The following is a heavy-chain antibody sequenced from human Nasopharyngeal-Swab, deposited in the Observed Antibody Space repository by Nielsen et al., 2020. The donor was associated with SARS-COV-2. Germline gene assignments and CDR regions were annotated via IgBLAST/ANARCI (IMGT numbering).Heavy chain of an antibody. CDR3: THGDTAMVTGASY. D-gene: IGHD5-18*01. Sequence: ETLSLTCAASGFTFSGSAMHWVRQASGKGLEWVGRIRSKANSYATAYAASVKGRFTISRDDSKNTAYLQMNSLKTEDTAVYYCTHGDTAMVTGASYWGQGTLVTVSS. J-gene: IGHJ4*02. CDR2: IRSKANSYAT. CDR1: GFTFSGSA. V-gene: IGHV3-73*01.